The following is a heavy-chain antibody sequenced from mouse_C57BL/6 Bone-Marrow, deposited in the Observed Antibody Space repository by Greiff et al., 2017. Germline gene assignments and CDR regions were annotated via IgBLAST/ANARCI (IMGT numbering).Heavy chain of an antibody. CDR1: GYSITSGYY. CDR2: ISYDGSN. J-gene: IGHJ2*01. V-gene: IGHV3-6*01. D-gene: IGHD1-1*01. Sequence: ESGPGLVKPSQSLSFTCSVSGYSITSGYYWNWIRQFPGNKLEWMGYISYDGSNNYNLSLKNQISITRATSKNQIFLTLNSVTTEDTATYYCAKAHYYGSSYYDYWGQGTTHAVSS. CDR3: AKAHYYGSSYYDY.